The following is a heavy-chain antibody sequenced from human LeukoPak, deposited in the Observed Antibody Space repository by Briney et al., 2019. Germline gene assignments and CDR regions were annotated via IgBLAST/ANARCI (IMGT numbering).Heavy chain of an antibody. J-gene: IGHJ4*02. Sequence: PGRSLRLSCAASGFTFSNDWMNWVRQAPGKGLEWVGRIKSKTDGGTTDYAAPVKGRFTISRDDSKNTLYLQMNSLKTEDTAVYYCTTATKSGTYSRGYWGQGTLVTVSS. V-gene: IGHV3-15*01. CDR3: TTATKSGTYSRGY. CDR1: GFTFSNDW. D-gene: IGHD1-26*01. CDR2: IKSKTDGGTT.